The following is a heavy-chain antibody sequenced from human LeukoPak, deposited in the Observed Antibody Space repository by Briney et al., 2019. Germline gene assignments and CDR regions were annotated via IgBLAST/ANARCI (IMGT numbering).Heavy chain of an antibody. D-gene: IGHD6-19*01. CDR1: GYTFNSYD. CDR3: ARDYSSGWYSVDY. Sequence: GASVKVSCKASGYTFNSYDINWVRQAPGQGLEWMGWIRSDNGKTNYAQKLQGRVTLTTDTTTSTAYMELRSLRSDDTAIYYCARDYSSGWYSVDYWGQGTLITVSS. V-gene: IGHV1-18*01. J-gene: IGHJ4*02. CDR2: IRSDNGKT.